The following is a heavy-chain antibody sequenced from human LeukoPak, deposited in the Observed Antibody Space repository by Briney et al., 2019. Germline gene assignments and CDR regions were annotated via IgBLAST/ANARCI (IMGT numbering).Heavy chain of an antibody. CDR3: ARDRGGRGSSWYFGWFDP. J-gene: IGHJ5*02. Sequence: GRSLRLSCAASGFTFSSYGMHWVRQAPGKGLERVAVIWYDGSNKYYADSVKGRFTISRDNSKNTLYLQMNSLRAEDTAVYYCARDRGGRGSSWYFGWFDPWGQGTLVTVSS. CDR2: IWYDGSNK. CDR1: GFTFSSYG. V-gene: IGHV3-33*01. D-gene: IGHD6-13*01.